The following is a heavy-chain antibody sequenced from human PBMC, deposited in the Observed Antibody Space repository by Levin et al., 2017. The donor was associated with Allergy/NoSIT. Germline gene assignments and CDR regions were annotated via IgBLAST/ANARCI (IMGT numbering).Heavy chain of an antibody. D-gene: IGHD6-19*01. CDR1: GGTLSNYA. CDR2: IIPVFGAA. V-gene: IGHV1-69*13. J-gene: IGHJ4*02. Sequence: AASVKVSCKASGGTLSNYAINWVRQAPGRGLEWMGGIIPVFGAANYAQMFQDRVTITADESTSTAYMELSSLRSEDTAVFYCAFMAVSDTGTDYWGQGTLVTVSS. CDR3: AFMAVSDTGTDY.